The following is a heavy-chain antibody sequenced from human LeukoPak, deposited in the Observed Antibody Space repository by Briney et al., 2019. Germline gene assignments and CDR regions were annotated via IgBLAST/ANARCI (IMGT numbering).Heavy chain of an antibody. J-gene: IGHJ4*02. CDR1: GFTFSSYA. CDR3: ARAERNAGVFDY. D-gene: IGHD3-3*01. Sequence: GGSLRLSCAASGFTFSSYAMSWVRQAPGKGLEWVSAISGSGGSTYYADSVKGRFTISRDNSKNTLYLQMNSLRAEDTAVYYCARAERNAGVFDYWGQGTLVTVSS. V-gene: IGHV3-23*01. CDR2: ISGSGGST.